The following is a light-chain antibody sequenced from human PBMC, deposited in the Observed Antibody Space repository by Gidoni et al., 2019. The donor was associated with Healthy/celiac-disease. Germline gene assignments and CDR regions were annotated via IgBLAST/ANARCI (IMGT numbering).Light chain of an antibody. V-gene: IGLV3-21*02. CDR3: QVWDSSSDHVV. J-gene: IGLJ2*01. Sequence: SYVLTQPPSVSVAPGQTARITRGGNNIGSKRVHWYQQQPGQAPVLVVYDDSDRPSGIPERFSGSNSGNTATMTISRVEAGDEADYYCQVWDSSSDHVVFGGGTKLTVL. CDR2: DDS. CDR1: NIGSKR.